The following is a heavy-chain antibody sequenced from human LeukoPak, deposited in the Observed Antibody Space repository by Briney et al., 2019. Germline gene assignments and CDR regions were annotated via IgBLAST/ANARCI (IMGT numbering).Heavy chain of an antibody. V-gene: IGHV1-2*06. CDR3: ARRWRDGYNEGYYFDF. CDR2: INPNGGDT. CDR1: GYTFTGYY. D-gene: IGHD5-24*01. J-gene: IGHJ4*02. Sequence: GASVKVSCKASGYTFTGYYMHWVRQAPGQGLEWMARINPNGGDTNYAQKLQGRVTMSRDTSISTAYMELSKLRSDDTAVYDCARRWRDGYNEGYYFDFWGQATLVSDSP.